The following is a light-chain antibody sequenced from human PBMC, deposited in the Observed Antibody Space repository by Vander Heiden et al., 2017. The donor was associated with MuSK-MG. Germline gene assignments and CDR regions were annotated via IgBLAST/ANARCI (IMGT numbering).Light chain of an antibody. CDR2: LGS. Sequence: DIVMTQSPLSLPVTPGEPASISCRSSQSLLHSNGYNYLDWYLQKPGQSPRLLFYLGSNRASGVPDRFSVSGSGTDFTLKISRVEAEDVGVYYCRQALQTPRTFGQGTKVEIK. CDR3: RQALQTPRT. CDR1: QSLLHSNGYNY. V-gene: IGKV2-28*01. J-gene: IGKJ1*01.